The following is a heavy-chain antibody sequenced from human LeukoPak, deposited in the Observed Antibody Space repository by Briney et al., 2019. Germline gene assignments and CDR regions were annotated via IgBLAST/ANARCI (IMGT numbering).Heavy chain of an antibody. CDR1: GYTFTGYY. J-gene: IGHJ3*02. Sequence: ASVKVSCKASGYTFTGYYMHWVRQAPGQGLEWMGWINPNSGGTNYAQTFQGWVTLSRDTSISTAYMELSRLRSDDTAVYYCARGHSVDIEATMFSWASRAQKNDAFDIWGQGTMVTVSS. D-gene: IGHD5-12*01. CDR2: INPNSGGT. CDR3: ARGHSVDIEATMFSWASRAQKNDAFDI. V-gene: IGHV1-2*04.